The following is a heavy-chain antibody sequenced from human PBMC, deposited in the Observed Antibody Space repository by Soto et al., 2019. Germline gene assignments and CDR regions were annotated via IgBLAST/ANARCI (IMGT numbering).Heavy chain of an antibody. CDR1: GFTFSSYA. Sequence: GGSLRLSCAASGFTFSSYAMSWVRQAPGKGLEWVSAISGSGGSTYYADSVKGRFTISRDNSKNTLYLQMNSLRAEDTAVYYCAREITYYYDSSGYYYNFSPTDYWGQGTLVTVSS. D-gene: IGHD3-22*01. CDR3: AREITYYYDSSGYYYNFSPTDY. V-gene: IGHV3-23*01. J-gene: IGHJ4*02. CDR2: ISGSGGST.